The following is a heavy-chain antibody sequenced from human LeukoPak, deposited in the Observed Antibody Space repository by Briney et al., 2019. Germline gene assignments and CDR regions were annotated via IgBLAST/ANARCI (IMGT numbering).Heavy chain of an antibody. CDR2: ISCSGSTI. D-gene: IGHD3-22*01. Sequence: GGSLRLSCAASGFTFSDYYMSWVRQAPGKGLEWVSYISCSGSTIYYADSVKGRFTVSRDNAKNSLYLQMNSLRAEDTAVYYCARSWVYYYDSSGYWAHWGQGTLVTVSS. CDR1: GFTFSDYY. J-gene: IGHJ4*02. V-gene: IGHV3-11*01. CDR3: ARSWVYYYDSSGYWAH.